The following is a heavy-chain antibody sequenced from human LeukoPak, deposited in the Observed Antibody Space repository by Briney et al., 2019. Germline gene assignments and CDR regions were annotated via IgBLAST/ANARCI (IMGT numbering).Heavy chain of an antibody. J-gene: IGHJ6*03. Sequence: ASVKVSCKASGYTFGTYGISWVRQAPGQGPEWMGRISDNNGNRKYAQRFQGRVTMTTETSTSTAYLEVRNLRSDDTAVYYCARVGDITAADFIHYMDVWGEGTTVTVSS. D-gene: IGHD3-16*01. CDR1: GYTFGTYG. CDR2: ISDNNGNR. V-gene: IGHV1-18*01. CDR3: ARVGDITAADFIHYMDV.